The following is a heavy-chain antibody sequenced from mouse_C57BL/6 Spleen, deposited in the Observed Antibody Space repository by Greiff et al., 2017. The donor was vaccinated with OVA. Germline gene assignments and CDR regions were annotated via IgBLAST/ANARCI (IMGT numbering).Heavy chain of an antibody. Sequence: QVQLQQPGAELVKPGASVKLSCKASGYTFTSYWMHWVKQRPGQGLEWIGMIHPNSGSTNYNEKFKSKATLTVDKSSSTAYMQLSSLTSEDSAVYYFAREGDGYYGRFAYWGQGTLVTVSA. V-gene: IGHV1-64*01. CDR1: GYTFTSYW. CDR2: IHPNSGST. CDR3: AREGDGYYGRFAY. J-gene: IGHJ3*01. D-gene: IGHD2-3*01.